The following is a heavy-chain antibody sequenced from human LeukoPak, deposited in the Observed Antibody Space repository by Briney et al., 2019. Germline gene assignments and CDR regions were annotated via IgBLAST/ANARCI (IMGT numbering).Heavy chain of an antibody. CDR3: AKDRPNYHESNGHYYRLNGDS. D-gene: IGHD3-22*01. CDR1: GFTFNIYA. Sequence: GGSLRLSCAASGFTFNIYAMSWVRQAPGKGLEWVSSITSSGDATFHADSVKDRFTISRDNLKSTLYLQMSRLRVEDTAVYYCAKDRPNYHESNGHYYRLNGDSWGQGTLVTVSS. CDR2: ITSSGDAT. V-gene: IGHV3-23*01. J-gene: IGHJ5*01.